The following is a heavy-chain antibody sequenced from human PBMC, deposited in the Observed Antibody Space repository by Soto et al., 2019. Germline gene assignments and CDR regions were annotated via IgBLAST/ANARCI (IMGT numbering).Heavy chain of an antibody. V-gene: IGHV3-30*18. Sequence: GGSLRLSCAASGFTFSSYGMHWVRQAPGKGLEWVAVISYDGSNKYYADSVKGRFTISRDNSKNTLYLQMNSLRAEDTAVYYCAKGPEYYYDISGYYLYGMDVWGQGTTVTVSS. CDR3: AKGPEYYYDISGYYLYGMDV. CDR1: GFTFSSYG. CDR2: ISYDGSNK. J-gene: IGHJ6*02. D-gene: IGHD3-22*01.